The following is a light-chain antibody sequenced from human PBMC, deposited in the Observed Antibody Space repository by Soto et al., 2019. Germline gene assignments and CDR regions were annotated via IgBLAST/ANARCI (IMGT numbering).Light chain of an antibody. V-gene: IGKV3-20*01. CDR2: GAS. J-gene: IGKJ1*01. CDR1: QSVSSSD. Sequence: EIVLTQSPGTLSLSPGERATLSCRASQSVSSSDLAWYQQKPGQAPRLLIYGASSRATDVPDRFSGSGSGADFTLSISRLEPEDFAVYYCQQYGSSPPRTFGQGTKVDIK. CDR3: QQYGSSPPRT.